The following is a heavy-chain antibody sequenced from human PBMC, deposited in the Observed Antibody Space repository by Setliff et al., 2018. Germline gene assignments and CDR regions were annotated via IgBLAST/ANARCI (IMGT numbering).Heavy chain of an antibody. D-gene: IGHD2-2*01. Sequence: TLSLTCSVFGDSLTRSSSWWGWIRQPAGKGLEWIGNIYSSGTTKYNPSLKSRVTISVDTSKRQFSLNLLSVTAADTAVYYCARKSRNIVVVPAAVIYYYYYYMDVWGKGTTVTVSS. V-gene: IGHV4-61*05. CDR2: IYSSGTT. CDR1: GDSLTRSSSW. CDR3: ARKSRNIVVVPAAVIYYYYYYMDV. J-gene: IGHJ6*03.